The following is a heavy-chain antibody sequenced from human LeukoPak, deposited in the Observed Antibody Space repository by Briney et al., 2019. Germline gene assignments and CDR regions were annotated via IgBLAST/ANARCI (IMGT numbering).Heavy chain of an antibody. CDR1: GGSISSYY. Sequence: PSETLSLTCTVSGGSISSYYWSWIRQPPGKGLEWIGYIYNSGSTNYNPSLKSRVTISVDTSKNQFSLKLSSVTAADTAVYYCARLYYYDSSGFLDAFDIWGQGTMVTVSS. CDR2: IYNSGST. CDR3: ARLYYYDSSGFLDAFDI. V-gene: IGHV4-59*08. D-gene: IGHD3-22*01. J-gene: IGHJ3*02.